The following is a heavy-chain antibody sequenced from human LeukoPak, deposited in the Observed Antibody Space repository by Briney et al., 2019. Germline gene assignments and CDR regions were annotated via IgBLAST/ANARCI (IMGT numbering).Heavy chain of an antibody. CDR2: INHSGST. Sequence: SETLSLTCAVYGGSFSGYYWSWIRQPPGKGLEWIGEINHSGSTNYNPSLKSRVTISVDTSKNQFSLKLSSVTAADTAVYYCARGRSGYVLGQLWLRGYYFDYWGQGTLVTVSS. V-gene: IGHV4-34*01. D-gene: IGHD5-18*01. CDR3: ARGRSGYVLGQLWLRGYYFDY. CDR1: GGSFSGYY. J-gene: IGHJ4*02.